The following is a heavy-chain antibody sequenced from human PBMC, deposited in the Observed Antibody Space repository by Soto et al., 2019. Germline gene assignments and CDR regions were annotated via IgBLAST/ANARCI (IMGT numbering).Heavy chain of an antibody. V-gene: IGHV1-8*01. Sequence: QVQLVQSGAEVKKPGASVKVSCKASGYTFTSYDINWVRHATGQGPEWRGWMNPNSGNTVYSQKFQGRVTITRNTYIITAYMELSSLRSEDTAVYYCARVNPADWPRVNWFDPWGQETLVTVSS. J-gene: IGHJ5*02. D-gene: IGHD3-9*01. CDR2: MNPNSGNT. CDR3: ARVNPADWPRVNWFDP. CDR1: GYTFTSYD.